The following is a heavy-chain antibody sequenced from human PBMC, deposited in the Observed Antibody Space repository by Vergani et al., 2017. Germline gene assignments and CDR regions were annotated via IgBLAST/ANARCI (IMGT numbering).Heavy chain of an antibody. CDR2: ISYDGSNK. J-gene: IGHJ4*02. D-gene: IGHD5-24*01. V-gene: IGHV3-30*01. Sequence: QVQLVQSGAEVKKPGSSVKVSCKASGGTFSSYAMHWVRQAPGKGLEWVAVISYDGSNKYYADSVKGRFTISRDNSKNTLYLQMNSLGAEDTAVYYCARGAMWDGYNPVFDYWGQGTLVTVSS. CDR3: ARGAMWDGYNPVFDY. CDR1: GGTFSSYA.